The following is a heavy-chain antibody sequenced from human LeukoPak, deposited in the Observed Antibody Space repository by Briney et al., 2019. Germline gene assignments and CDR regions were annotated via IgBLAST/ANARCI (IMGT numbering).Heavy chain of an antibody. J-gene: IGHJ4*02. CDR3: AKDEEYSSSWTHLDY. D-gene: IGHD6-13*01. CDR1: GFTFSSYG. V-gene: IGHV3-30*18. CDR2: ISYDGSNK. Sequence: GGSLRLSCAASGFTFSSYGMHWVRQAPGRGLEWVAAISYDGSNKYYADSVKGRFTISRDISKNTLYLQMNSLRAEDTAVYYCAKDEEYSSSWTHLDYWGQGTLVTVSS.